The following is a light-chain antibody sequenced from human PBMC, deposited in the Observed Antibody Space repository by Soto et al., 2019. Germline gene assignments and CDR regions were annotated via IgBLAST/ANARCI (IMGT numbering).Light chain of an antibody. CDR2: ESS. CDR1: QSVSSY. J-gene: IGKJ1*01. CDR3: QQRSNWPWT. V-gene: IGKV3-11*01. Sequence: EIVLTQSPATLSLSPGERATLSCRASQSVSSYLAWYQQTPGQAPRHLIYESSNRATGIPARFSGGGSGTDFTITIGSLEPEDFADYYCQQRSNWPWTFGQGTKVEIK.